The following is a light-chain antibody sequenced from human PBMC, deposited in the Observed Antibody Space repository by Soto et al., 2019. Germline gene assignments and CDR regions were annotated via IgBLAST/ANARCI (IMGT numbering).Light chain of an antibody. V-gene: IGKV1-5*03. CDR1: QSISTS. CDR2: LAS. CDR3: QQYTNYPWT. J-gene: IGKJ1*01. Sequence: DIQMTQSPSTLSAFVGDRVTITCRASQSISTSLAWYQQKPGKAPKLLIYLASSLESGVPARFSGSGSGTEFTLTISSLQPDDFATYYCQQYTNYPWTFGQGTKVDIK.